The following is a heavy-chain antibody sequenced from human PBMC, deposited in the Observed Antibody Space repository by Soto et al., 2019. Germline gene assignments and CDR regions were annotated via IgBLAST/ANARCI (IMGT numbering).Heavy chain of an antibody. D-gene: IGHD2-21*01. V-gene: IGHV5-51*01. J-gene: IGHJ3*02. Sequence: PGESLKISCKGSGYSFTSYWIGWVRQMPGKGLDWMGFFFPGDSDTRYSPSFQGQVTFSADNSFRTAYLQWSSLKASDTAMYYCARGIADVRPDAFDIWGQGTMVTVSS. CDR2: FFPGDSDT. CDR3: ARGIADVRPDAFDI. CDR1: GYSFTSYW.